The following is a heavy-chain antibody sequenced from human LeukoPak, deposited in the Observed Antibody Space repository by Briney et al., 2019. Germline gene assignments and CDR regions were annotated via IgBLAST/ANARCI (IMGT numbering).Heavy chain of an antibody. J-gene: IGHJ4*02. Sequence: GGSLRLSCAASGFTFSSYVMSWVRQAPGKGLEWVSAISGSGGSTYYADSVKGRFTISRDNSKNTLYLQMNSLRAEDTAVYYCAKDFAPQAAGPVFDYWGQGTLVTVSS. V-gene: IGHV3-23*01. CDR3: AKDFAPQAAGPVFDY. D-gene: IGHD6-13*01. CDR1: GFTFSSYV. CDR2: ISGSGGST.